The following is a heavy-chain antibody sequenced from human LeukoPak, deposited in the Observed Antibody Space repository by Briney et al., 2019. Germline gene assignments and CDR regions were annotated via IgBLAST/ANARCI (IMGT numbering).Heavy chain of an antibody. D-gene: IGHD1-26*01. Sequence: SVKVSCKASGGTFSSYAISWVRQAPGQGLEWMGGIIPIFGTANYAQKFQGRVTVTTDESTSTAYMELSSLRSEDTAVYYCARGPLKVGADPYDAFDIWGQGTMVTVSS. CDR1: GGTFSSYA. V-gene: IGHV1-69*05. CDR2: IIPIFGTA. CDR3: ARGPLKVGADPYDAFDI. J-gene: IGHJ3*02.